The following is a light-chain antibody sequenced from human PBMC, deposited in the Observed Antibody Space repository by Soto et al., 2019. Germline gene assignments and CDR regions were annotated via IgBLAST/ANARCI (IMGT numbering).Light chain of an antibody. J-gene: IGLJ1*01. V-gene: IGLV1-40*01. Sequence: QSVLTQPPSVYVPPGQRVTISCTASSSNTGAGDDVRVDQQLPGAAPRQLIGANSNLISEVPGRVSCSKSVAAASVAITRLQAGDKAEYYCQSYDSSRRGYGFGTGTKVTVL. CDR2: ANS. CDR1: SSNTGAGDD. CDR3: QSYDSSRRGYG.